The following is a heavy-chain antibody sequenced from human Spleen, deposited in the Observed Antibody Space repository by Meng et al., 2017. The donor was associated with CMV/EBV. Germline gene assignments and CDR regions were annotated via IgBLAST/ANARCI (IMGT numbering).Heavy chain of an antibody. CDR1: GFTFSDYY. V-gene: IGHV3-11*01. Sequence: GGSLRLSCAASGFTFSDYYMSWIRQAPGKGLEWVSYISSSGSTIYYADSVKGRFTISRDNAKNSLYLQMNSLRAEDTAVYYCAKDGRYSSSWYFCDYWGQGTLVTVSS. J-gene: IGHJ4*02. CDR2: ISSSGSTI. CDR3: AKDGRYSSSWYFCDY. D-gene: IGHD6-13*01.